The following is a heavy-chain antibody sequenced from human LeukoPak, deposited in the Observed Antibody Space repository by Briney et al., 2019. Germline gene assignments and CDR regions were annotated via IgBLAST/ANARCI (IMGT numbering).Heavy chain of an antibody. Sequence: GGSLRLSCAASGFTSSNYWMSWVRQAPGKGLEWVAYINQDGCEKYYVDSVKGRFTISRDNAKNSLYLRMNSLRAEDTAVYYCARGLDAFDIWGQGTMVTVSS. CDR3: ARGLDAFDI. CDR1: GFTSSNYW. J-gene: IGHJ3*02. V-gene: IGHV3-7*03. CDR2: INQDGCEK.